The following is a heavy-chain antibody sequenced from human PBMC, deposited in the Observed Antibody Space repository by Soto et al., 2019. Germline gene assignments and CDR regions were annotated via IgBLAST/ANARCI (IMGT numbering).Heavy chain of an antibody. D-gene: IGHD5-12*01. J-gene: IGHJ5*02. V-gene: IGHV6-1*01. CDR3: AKGDNLGPKTGYAFDP. Sequence: QTLSLPFAISGKRGSSNTSSWNWIQKSPSRGLEWLGRTYFRSKWYNDYAVSVKSRIIITPDTSNNQFSLQLNSVTPEDTAVYFCAKGDNLGPKTGYAFDPWGQGIMVTVSA. CDR2: TYFRSKWYN. CDR1: GKRGSSNTSS.